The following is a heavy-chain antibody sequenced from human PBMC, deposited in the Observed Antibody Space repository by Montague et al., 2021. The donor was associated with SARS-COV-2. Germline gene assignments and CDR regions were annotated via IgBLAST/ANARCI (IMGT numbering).Heavy chain of an antibody. CDR3: AWAPIYRSSWYAYFDY. D-gene: IGHD6-13*01. Sequence: SETLSLTCTVSGDSMTNYYWSWIRQPPGKGLEWIGYINYSGSTHYNPSLQSRVTLSKDTSKNQFSLRLTSVTAADTAMYFCAWAPIYRSSWYAYFDYWGQGTLVTVSS. CDR2: INYSGST. V-gene: IGHV4-59*01. CDR1: GDSMTNYY. J-gene: IGHJ4*02.